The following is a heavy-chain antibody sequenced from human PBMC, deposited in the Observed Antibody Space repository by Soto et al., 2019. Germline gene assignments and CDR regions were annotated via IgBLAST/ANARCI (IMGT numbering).Heavy chain of an antibody. D-gene: IGHD3-22*01. J-gene: IGHJ4*02. CDR2: ISRYGDIT. V-gene: IGHV3-23*01. CDR3: AKDRYLDHDSRGYLFDN. Sequence: GGSLRLSCAASGFTINIYAMTWVRQAPGKGLEWVSAISRYGDITYYADSVEGRFSISRDNSKNTLYLQMNSLRAEDTAVYYCAKDRYLDHDSRGYLFDNWGQGTLVNVSS. CDR1: GFTINIYA.